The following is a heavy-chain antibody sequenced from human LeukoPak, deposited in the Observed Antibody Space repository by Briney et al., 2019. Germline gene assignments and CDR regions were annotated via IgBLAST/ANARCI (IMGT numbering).Heavy chain of an antibody. CDR2: ISSSSSYI. Sequence: GGSLRLSCAASGFTFSSYSMNWVRQAPGKGLEWVSSISSSSSYIYYADSVKGRFTISRDNAKNSLYLQMNSLRAEDTAVYYCARRQRWLQSDAFDIWGQGTMVTVSS. V-gene: IGHV3-21*01. CDR3: ARRQRWLQSDAFDI. CDR1: GFTFSSYS. J-gene: IGHJ3*02. D-gene: IGHD5-24*01.